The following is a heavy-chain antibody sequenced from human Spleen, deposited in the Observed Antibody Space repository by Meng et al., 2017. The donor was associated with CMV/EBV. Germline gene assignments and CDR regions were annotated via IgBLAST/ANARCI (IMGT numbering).Heavy chain of an antibody. D-gene: IGHD2-21*01. CDR1: GYTFTSYG. V-gene: IGHV1-18*01. CDR2: ISAYNGNT. Sequence: ASVKASCKASGYTFTSYGISWVRQAPGQGLEWMGWISAYNGNTNYAQKLQGRVTMTTDTSTSTAYMELRSLRSDDTAVYYCARERVVVWYYYGMDVWGQGTTVTVSS. CDR3: ARERVVVWYYYGMDV. J-gene: IGHJ6*02.